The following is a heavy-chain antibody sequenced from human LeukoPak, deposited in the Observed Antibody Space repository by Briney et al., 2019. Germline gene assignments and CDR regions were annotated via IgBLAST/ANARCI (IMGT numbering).Heavy chain of an antibody. J-gene: IGHJ4*02. CDR2: VTISGRST. V-gene: IGHV3-23*01. D-gene: IGHD1-26*01. CDR3: AKGLVGALFYFDY. CDR1: GFTFSSYS. Sequence: PGGSLRLSCAASGFTFSSYSMNWVRQAPGKGLEWVSAVTISGRSTFYADSVKGRFTISRDNSKNTLYLQMNSLRAVDTAVYYCAKGLVGALFYFDYWGQGSLVTVSS.